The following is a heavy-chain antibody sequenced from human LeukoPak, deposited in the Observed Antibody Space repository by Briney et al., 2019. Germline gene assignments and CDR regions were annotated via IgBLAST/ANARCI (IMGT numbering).Heavy chain of an antibody. Sequence: ASVKVSCKASGFTFTTYAIHWVRQAPGQRLEWMGWINAGSGNTKYSQKFQGRVTMTRDTSASTAYMELSSLRSEDTAVYYCARDGIDILTGPLNSWGQGTLVTVSS. CDR2: INAGSGNT. CDR3: ARDGIDILTGPLNS. V-gene: IGHV1-3*01. J-gene: IGHJ4*02. D-gene: IGHD3-9*01. CDR1: GFTFTTYA.